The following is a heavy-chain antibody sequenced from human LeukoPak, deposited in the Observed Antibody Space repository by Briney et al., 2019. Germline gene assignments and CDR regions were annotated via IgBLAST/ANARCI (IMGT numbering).Heavy chain of an antibody. J-gene: IGHJ4*03. CDR3: ARVKDGYCSSTSCYGFDY. Sequence: SETLSLTCTVSGGSISSLYCNWIRQPPGKGPEWIGYIHSSGSMSSNPSLKSRVAMSIDTSKQQVSLRLNSVTAADTAVYYCARVKDGYCSSTSCYGFDYWGQGTMVTVSS. D-gene: IGHD2-2*01. CDR2: IHSSGSM. V-gene: IGHV4-59*11. CDR1: GGSISSLY.